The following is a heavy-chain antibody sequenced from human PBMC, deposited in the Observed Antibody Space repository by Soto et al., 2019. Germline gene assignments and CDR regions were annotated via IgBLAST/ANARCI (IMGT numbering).Heavy chain of an antibody. CDR2: INHSGST. V-gene: IGHV4-34*01. CDR1: GGSFSGYY. CDR3: ARVRKSYYDFWSGRGAFDI. Sequence: ETLSLTCAVYGGSFSGYYWSWIRQPPGKGLEWIGEINHSGSTNYNPSLKSRVTISVDTSKNQFSLKLSSVTAADTAVYYCARVRKSYYDFWSGRGAFDIWGQGTMVTVSS. D-gene: IGHD3-3*01. J-gene: IGHJ3*02.